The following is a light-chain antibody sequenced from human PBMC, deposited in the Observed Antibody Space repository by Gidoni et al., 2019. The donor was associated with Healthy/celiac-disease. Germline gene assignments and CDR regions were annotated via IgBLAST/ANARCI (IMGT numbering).Light chain of an antibody. CDR2: GAS. CDR3: QQYNNWPLT. J-gene: IGKJ4*01. V-gene: IGKV3-15*01. CDR1: QSVSSN. Sequence: VMTQSPATLSVSPGESATLSCRASQSVSSNLAWYQQKPGQAPRLLIYGASTRATGIPARFSGSGSGTEFTLTISSLQSEDFAVYYCQQYNNWPLTFGGGTKVEIK.